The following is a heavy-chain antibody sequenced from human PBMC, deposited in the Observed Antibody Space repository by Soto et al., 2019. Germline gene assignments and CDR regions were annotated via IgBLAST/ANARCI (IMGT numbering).Heavy chain of an antibody. CDR1: GFTFSAYA. D-gene: IGHD1-1*01. Sequence: EVQLLESGGGLVQPGGSLRLSCAASGFTFSAYAMGWVRQAPGKGLEWVSTIHGGGGATHYADSVKGRFTISRDDSKNTLYAKMNSLRAVDTAVYYCSKFDGHPLEYWCLDFWGRGTLVTVSS. V-gene: IGHV3-23*01. CDR2: IHGGGGAT. CDR3: SKFDGHPLEYWCLDF. J-gene: IGHJ2*01.